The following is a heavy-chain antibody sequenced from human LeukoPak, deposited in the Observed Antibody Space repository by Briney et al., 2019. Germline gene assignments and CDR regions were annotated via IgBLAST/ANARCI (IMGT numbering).Heavy chain of an antibody. CDR3: AELGITMIGGV. CDR1: GFTVSSNY. D-gene: IGHD3-10*02. CDR2: IYSGGST. J-gene: IGHJ6*04. Sequence: GGSLRLSCAASGFTVSSNYMSWVCQAPGKGLEWVSVIYSGGSTYYADSVKGRFTISRGNSKNTLYLQMNSLRAEDTAVYYCAELGITMIGGVWGKGTTVTISS. V-gene: IGHV3-53*01.